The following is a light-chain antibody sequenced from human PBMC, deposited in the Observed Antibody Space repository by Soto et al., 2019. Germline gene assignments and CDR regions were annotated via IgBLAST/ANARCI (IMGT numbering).Light chain of an antibody. CDR1: NSDVGGYNY. CDR3: NSYAGSNIV. V-gene: IGLV2-8*01. CDR2: EVT. Sequence: QAVVTQPPSASGSPGQSVTISCTGTNSDVGGYNYVSWYQQHPGKAPKLMIYEVTKRPSGVPDRFSGSKSGNTASLTVSGLQAEDEADYYCNSYAGSNIVFGTGTKLTVL. J-gene: IGLJ1*01.